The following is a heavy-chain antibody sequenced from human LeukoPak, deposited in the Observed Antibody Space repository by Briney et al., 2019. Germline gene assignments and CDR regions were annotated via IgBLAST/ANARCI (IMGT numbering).Heavy chain of an antibody. D-gene: IGHD3-22*01. Sequence: GASVKVSCKVSGYTLTELSMHWVRQAPGQGLEWMGRINPNSGGTNYAQKFQGRVTMTRDTSISTAYMELSRLRSDDTAVYYCASTSSGYYFFDYWGQGTLVTVSS. CDR2: INPNSGGT. V-gene: IGHV1-2*06. CDR3: ASTSSGYYFFDY. CDR1: GYTLTELS. J-gene: IGHJ4*02.